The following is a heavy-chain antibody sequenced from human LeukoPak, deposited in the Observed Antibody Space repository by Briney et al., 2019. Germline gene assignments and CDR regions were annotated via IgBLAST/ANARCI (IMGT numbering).Heavy chain of an antibody. CDR1: GFTFGDYW. Sequence: GGSLRLSCAASGFTFGDYWMHWVRQAPGKGLVWVSRIISDGSSASYADSVKGRFTMPRDNAKNTLHLQMNSLRVEDTAVYYCVRDSNYHPDCWGQGTLVTVSS. D-gene: IGHD4-11*01. J-gene: IGHJ4*02. CDR2: IISDGSSA. V-gene: IGHV3-74*01. CDR3: VRDSNYHPDC.